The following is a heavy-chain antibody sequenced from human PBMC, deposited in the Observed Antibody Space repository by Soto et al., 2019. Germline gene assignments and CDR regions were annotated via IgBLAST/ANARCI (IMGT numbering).Heavy chain of an antibody. Sequence: EMPLVESGGGLVTPGGSLRLSCTGTGFSFSPAWMNWVRQAPGKGLERVGRMKSYRGGGTTDYAATVQGRFTISRDDSKNTLYLQMNSLKFEDTALYFCIWQQDFYYGKAVWGQGTTVTVSS. CDR2: MKSYRGGGTT. V-gene: IGHV3-15*07. CDR3: IWQQDFYYGKAV. D-gene: IGHD6-13*01. CDR1: GFSFSPAW. J-gene: IGHJ6*02.